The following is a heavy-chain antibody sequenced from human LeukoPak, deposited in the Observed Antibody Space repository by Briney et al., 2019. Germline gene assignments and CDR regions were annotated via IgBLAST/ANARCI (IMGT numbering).Heavy chain of an antibody. V-gene: IGHV4-34*01. Sequence: SETLSLTCAVYGGSLSGYYWSWIRQPPGKGLEWIGEINYSGYTNYKPSLKSRVTISVDTSKNQISLKLSSVTAADTAMYYCARHKCSSATCQMRYAFDIWGQGTMVTVSS. D-gene: IGHD2-2*01. J-gene: IGHJ3*02. CDR3: ARHKCSSATCQMRYAFDI. CDR2: INYSGYT. CDR1: GGSLSGYY.